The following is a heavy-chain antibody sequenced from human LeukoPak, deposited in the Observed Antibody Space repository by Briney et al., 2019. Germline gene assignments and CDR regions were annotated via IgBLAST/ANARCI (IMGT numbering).Heavy chain of an antibody. CDR2: LYSDGNT. CDR1: GFTVITND. D-gene: IGHD1-14*01. Sequence: KAGGSLRLSCAASGFTVITNDMPWVRQAPGKGLEWVSVLYSDGNTKYADSVQGRFTISRDNSKNTLYLEMNSLSPDDTAVYYCARGVEPLAANTLAYWGQGTLVTVSS. CDR3: ARGVEPLAANTLAY. J-gene: IGHJ4*02. V-gene: IGHV3-53*01.